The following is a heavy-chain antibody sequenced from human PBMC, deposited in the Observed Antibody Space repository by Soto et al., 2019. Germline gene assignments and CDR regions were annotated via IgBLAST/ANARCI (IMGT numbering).Heavy chain of an antibody. CDR1: GFTFSSYS. CDR3: ARDLNYGLFDY. J-gene: IGHJ4*02. D-gene: IGHD4-17*01. Sequence: GGSLRLSCAASGFTFSSYSMNWVRQAPGKGLEWVSYISTSSTIYYADSVKGRFTISRDNAKNSLYLQMNSLRAEDTAVYYCARDLNYGLFDYWGQGPLVTVSS. V-gene: IGHV3-48*01. CDR2: ISTSSTI.